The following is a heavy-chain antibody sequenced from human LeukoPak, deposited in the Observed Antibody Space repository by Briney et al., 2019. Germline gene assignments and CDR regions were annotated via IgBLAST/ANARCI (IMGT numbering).Heavy chain of an antibody. CDR2: IGGNGRST. Sequence: GGSLRLSCAVSGLTFSDYFMTWIRQAPGEGRGWVSYIGGNGRSTYYAASVSGRFTISRDNAKNSVYLQIDNLRVDDTAVYYCATSQSSVAGILGDWGQGNLVTVSS. V-gene: IGHV3-11*04. D-gene: IGHD6-19*01. CDR1: GLTFSDYF. CDR3: ATSQSSVAGILGD. J-gene: IGHJ1*01.